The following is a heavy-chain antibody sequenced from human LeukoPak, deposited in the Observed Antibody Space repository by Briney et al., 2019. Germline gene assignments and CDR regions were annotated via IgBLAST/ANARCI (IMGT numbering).Heavy chain of an antibody. CDR2: INPNSGGT. V-gene: IGHV1-2*02. D-gene: IGHD6-13*01. CDR3: ARVGAAAGSFDY. Sequence: ASVKVSCKTSGYTFTGYYMHWVRQAPGQGLEWMGWINPNSGGTNYAQKFQGRVTMTRDTSISTAYMELSRLRSDDTAVYYCARVGAAAGSFDYWGQGTLVTVSS. CDR1: GYTFTGYY. J-gene: IGHJ4*02.